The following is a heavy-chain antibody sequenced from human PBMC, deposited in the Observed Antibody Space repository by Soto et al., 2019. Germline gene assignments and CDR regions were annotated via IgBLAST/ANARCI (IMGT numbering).Heavy chain of an antibody. CDR1: GGSISSSSYY. J-gene: IGHJ6*02. CDR3: ARLGSSSLGGMDV. CDR2: IYYSGST. V-gene: IGHV4-39*01. Sequence: SETLSLTCTVSGGSISSSSYYWGWIRQPPGKGLEWIGSIYYSGSTYYNPSLKSRVTISVDTSKNQFSLKLSSVTAADTAVYYCARLGSSSLGGMDVWGQGTPVTVYS. D-gene: IGHD6-6*01.